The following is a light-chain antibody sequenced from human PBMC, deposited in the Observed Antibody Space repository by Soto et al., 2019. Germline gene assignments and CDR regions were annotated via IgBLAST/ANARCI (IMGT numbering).Light chain of an antibody. CDR2: EVI. CDR1: SNDVGAFNY. CDR3: NSYTTTSARV. Sequence: QSALTQPASVSGSPGQSITISCTGTSNDVGAFNYVSWYQQHPGKAPKVIIYEVINRPSGVSNRFSGSKSGNTASLTISGLQAEDEAEYYCNSYTTTSARVFGGGTKLTVL. J-gene: IGLJ3*02. V-gene: IGLV2-14*01.